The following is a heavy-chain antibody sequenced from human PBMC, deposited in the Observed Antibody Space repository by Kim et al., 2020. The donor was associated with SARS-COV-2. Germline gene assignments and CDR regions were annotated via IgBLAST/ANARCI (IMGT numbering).Heavy chain of an antibody. Sequence: ASVKVSCKASGYTFTSYGISWVRQAPGQGLEWMGWISAYNGNTNYAQKLQGRVTMTTDTSTSTAYMELRSLRSDDTAVYYCARDNYVLLWFGELSGNFDYWGQGTLVTVSS. J-gene: IGHJ4*02. CDR1: GYTFTSYG. CDR2: ISAYNGNT. D-gene: IGHD3-10*01. V-gene: IGHV1-18*04. CDR3: ARDNYVLLWFGELSGNFDY.